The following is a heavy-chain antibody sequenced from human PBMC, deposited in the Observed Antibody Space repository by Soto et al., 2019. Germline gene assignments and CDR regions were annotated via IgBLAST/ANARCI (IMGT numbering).Heavy chain of an antibody. CDR3: ARARLGRGAFDI. D-gene: IGHD7-27*01. Sequence: QVQLQESGPGLVKPSQTLSLTCTVSGGSISRGGYYWSWIRQHPGKGLEWIGYIYYSGSTYYNPSLKSRVTISVDTSKNQFSLKLSSVTAADTAVYYCARARLGRGAFDIWGQGTMVTVSS. J-gene: IGHJ3*02. CDR1: GGSISRGGYY. CDR2: IYYSGST. V-gene: IGHV4-31*03.